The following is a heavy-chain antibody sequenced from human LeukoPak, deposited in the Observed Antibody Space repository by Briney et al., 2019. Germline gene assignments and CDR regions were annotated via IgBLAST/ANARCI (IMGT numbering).Heavy chain of an antibody. CDR2: IYYSGST. Sequence: SETLSLTCTVSGGSISSHYWSWIRQPPGKGLEWIGYIYYSGSTNYNPSLKSRVTISVDTSKNQFSLKLSSVTAAGTAVYYCARDRPEENYFDYWGQGTLVTVSS. D-gene: IGHD1-14*01. CDR3: ARDRPEENYFDY. CDR1: GGSISSHY. J-gene: IGHJ4*02. V-gene: IGHV4-59*11.